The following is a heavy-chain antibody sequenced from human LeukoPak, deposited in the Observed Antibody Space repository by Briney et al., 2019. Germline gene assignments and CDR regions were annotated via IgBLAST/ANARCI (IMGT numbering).Heavy chain of an antibody. CDR3: AKEIRWQNWFDP. Sequence: GGSLRLSCAASGFTVSTNCMTWVRQAPGKGLEWVSTIYSGGTTYYADSVMGRFTISRHNSKNTLYLQMNSLRAEDTAVYYCAKEIRWQNWFDPWGQGTLVTVSS. CDR1: GFTVSTNC. CDR2: IYSGGTT. V-gene: IGHV3-53*01. D-gene: IGHD4-23*01. J-gene: IGHJ5*02.